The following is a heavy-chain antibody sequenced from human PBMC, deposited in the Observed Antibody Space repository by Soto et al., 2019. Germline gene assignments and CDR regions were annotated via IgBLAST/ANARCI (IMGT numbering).Heavy chain of an antibody. CDR1: GFTFSNYA. CDR3: VRNYDFWSGYYMGYYYYMDV. J-gene: IGHJ6*03. Sequence: GGSLRLSCAASGFTFSNYAMSWVRQAPGKGLEWVSAIRGSGGSSYYADSVKGRFTISRDNSKNTLFLQMNSLRAEDTAVYYCVRNYDFWSGYYMGYYYYMDVWGKGTTVTVSS. CDR2: IRGSGGSS. V-gene: IGHV3-23*01. D-gene: IGHD3-3*01.